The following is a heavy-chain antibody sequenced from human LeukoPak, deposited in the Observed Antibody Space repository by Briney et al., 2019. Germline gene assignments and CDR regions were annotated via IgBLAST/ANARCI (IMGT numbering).Heavy chain of an antibody. D-gene: IGHD6-19*01. CDR3: AREDSSGWTLSRDAFDI. V-gene: IGHV3-21*01. Sequence: PGGSLRLSCAASGFTFSSYSMNWVRQAPGKGLEWVSSISSSSSYIYYADSVKGRFTISRDNAKNSLYLQMNSLRAEDTAVYYCAREDSSGWTLSRDAFDIWGQGTMVTVSS. J-gene: IGHJ3*02. CDR2: ISSSSSYI. CDR1: GFTFSSYS.